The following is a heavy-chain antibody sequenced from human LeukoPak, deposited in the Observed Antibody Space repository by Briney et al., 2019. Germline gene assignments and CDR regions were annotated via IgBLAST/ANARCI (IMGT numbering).Heavy chain of an antibody. CDR1: GFTFDDYG. CDR3: ARDGSGTLYYYYYMDV. J-gene: IGHJ6*03. V-gene: IGHV3-20*04. D-gene: IGHD3-10*01. CDR2: INWNGGST. Sequence: GGSLRLSCAASGFTFDDYGMSWVRQAPGKGLEWVSGINWNGGSTGYADSVKGRFTISRDNAKNSLYLQMNSPRAEDTALYYCARDGSGTLYYYYYMDVWGKGTTVTVSS.